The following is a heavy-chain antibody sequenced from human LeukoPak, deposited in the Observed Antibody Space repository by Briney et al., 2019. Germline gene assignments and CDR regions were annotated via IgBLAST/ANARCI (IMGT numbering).Heavy chain of an antibody. Sequence: ASVKVSCKASGDTFSNDYIHWVRQAPGQGLEWMGIINLSGGGTNYIQKFRGRVTMTRDTSTSTVYMELTSLRSEDTAVYYCARNGAYGSFDLWGQGTTVSVFS. CDR3: ARNGAYGSFDL. D-gene: IGHD2-8*01. V-gene: IGHV1-46*01. CDR1: GDTFSNDY. J-gene: IGHJ3*01. CDR2: INLSGGGT.